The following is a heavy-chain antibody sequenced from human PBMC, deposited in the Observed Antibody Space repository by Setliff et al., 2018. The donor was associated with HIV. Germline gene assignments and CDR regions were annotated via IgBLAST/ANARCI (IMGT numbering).Heavy chain of an antibody. CDR2: IYDVGVT. CDR1: GGSLRTFH. Sequence: KTSETLSLPCTVSGGSLRTFHWTWLRQAPGKGLEWLGHIYDVGVTNYNPSLKNRVTISLDASQTRCSLTLASVAATDTAVYFCAKRRGSGTLYDAFDPWGQGILVTVSS. V-gene: IGHV4-59*08. D-gene: IGHD3-10*01. CDR3: AKRRGSGTLYDAFDP. J-gene: IGHJ5*02.